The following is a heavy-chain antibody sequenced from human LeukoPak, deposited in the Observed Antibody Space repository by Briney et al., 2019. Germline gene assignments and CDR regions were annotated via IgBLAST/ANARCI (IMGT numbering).Heavy chain of an antibody. CDR3: ARGGIVVVVAAINGTDV. J-gene: IGHJ6*02. D-gene: IGHD2-15*01. CDR2: IKQDGSEK. Sequence: GGSLRLSCAASGFTFSSYWMSWVRQAPGKGLEWVANIKQDGSEKYYVDSVKGRFTISRDNAKNSLYLQMNSLRAEDTAVYYCARGGIVVVVAAINGTDVWGQGTTVTVSS. V-gene: IGHV3-7*01. CDR1: GFTFSSYW.